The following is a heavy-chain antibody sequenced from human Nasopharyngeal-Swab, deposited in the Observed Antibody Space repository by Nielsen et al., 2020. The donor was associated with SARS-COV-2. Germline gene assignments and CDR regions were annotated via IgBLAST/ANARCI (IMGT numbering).Heavy chain of an antibody. D-gene: IGHD2-15*01. Sequence: GGSLRLSCAASGFTFSSYWMSWVHQAPGKGLEWVANIKQDGSEKYYVDSVKGRFTISRDNAKNSLYLQMNSLRAEDTAVYYCARALNYYCSGGSCYPSHDAFDIWGQGTMVTVSS. CDR1: GFTFSSYW. J-gene: IGHJ3*02. CDR2: IKQDGSEK. CDR3: ARALNYYCSGGSCYPSHDAFDI. V-gene: IGHV3-7*05.